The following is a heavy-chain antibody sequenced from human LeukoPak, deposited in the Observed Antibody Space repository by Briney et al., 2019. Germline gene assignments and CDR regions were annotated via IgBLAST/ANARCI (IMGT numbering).Heavy chain of an antibody. J-gene: IGHJ4*02. CDR1: GYSFTSYW. CDR2: IYPGDSDT. V-gene: IGHV5-51*01. D-gene: IGHD6-13*01. CDR3: AIRTVAVGVFDY. Sequence: GESLEISWEGSGYSFTSYWIGWGRQMPGKGVEWMGIIYPGDSDTRYSPSFQGQVTISADKSISIAYLQWSSLNASDTAVYYCAIRTVAVGVFDYWGQGTLVTVSS.